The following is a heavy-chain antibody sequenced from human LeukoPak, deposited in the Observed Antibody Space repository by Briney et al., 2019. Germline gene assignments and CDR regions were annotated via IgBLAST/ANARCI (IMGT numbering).Heavy chain of an antibody. J-gene: IGHJ4*02. Sequence: HGESLKISCKGSGYSFTTSWIGWVRQMPGKGLEWMGVIYPGDSDTRYSPSFQGQVTISADRSISTAYLQWSSLKASDTAMYYCARQAIYYDSSGTGYWGQGTLVTVSS. V-gene: IGHV5-51*01. CDR1: GYSFTTSW. CDR3: ARQAIYYDSSGTGY. D-gene: IGHD3-22*01. CDR2: IYPGDSDT.